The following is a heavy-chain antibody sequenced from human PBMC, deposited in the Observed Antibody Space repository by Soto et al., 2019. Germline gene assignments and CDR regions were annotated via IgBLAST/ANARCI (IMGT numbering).Heavy chain of an antibody. V-gene: IGHV4-59*01. CDR2: IYYSGST. CDR1: GGSISSYY. CDR3: ARQAGGYDAPAFDY. J-gene: IGHJ4*02. D-gene: IGHD5-12*01. Sequence: QVQLQESGPGLVKPSETLSLTCTVSGGSISSYYWSWIRQPPGKGLEWIGYIYYSGSTNYNPSLKSRFTISVDTSQNQFSLKLSAVTAADTAVYYCARQAGGYDAPAFDYWGQGTLVTVSS.